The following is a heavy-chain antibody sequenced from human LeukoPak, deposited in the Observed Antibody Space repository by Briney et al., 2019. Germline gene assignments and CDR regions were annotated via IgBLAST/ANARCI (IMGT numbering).Heavy chain of an antibody. D-gene: IGHD6-6*01. CDR1: GYTVTSYG. CDR2: ISAYNGNT. V-gene: IGHV1-18*01. CDR3: ARDRGYSSSDFFDY. J-gene: IGHJ4*02. Sequence: ASVKVSCKASGYTVTSYGISWVRQAPGQGLEWMGWISAYNGNTNYAQKLQGRVTMTTDTSTSTAYMELRSLRSDDTAVYYCARDRGYSSSDFFDYWGQGTLVTVSS.